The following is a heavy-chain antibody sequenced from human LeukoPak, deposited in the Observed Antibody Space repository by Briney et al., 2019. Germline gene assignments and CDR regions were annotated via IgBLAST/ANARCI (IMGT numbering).Heavy chain of an antibody. J-gene: IGHJ4*02. CDR1: GFTFSSYS. V-gene: IGHV3-21*01. D-gene: IGHD6-19*01. Sequence: SGGSLRLSCAASGFTFSSYSMNWVRQAPGKGLEWVSSISSSSSYIYYADSVKGRFTISRDNAKNSLYLQMNSLRAEDTAVYYCATGYSSGWYRGWGQGTLVTVSS. CDR2: ISSSSSYI. CDR3: ATGYSSGWYRG.